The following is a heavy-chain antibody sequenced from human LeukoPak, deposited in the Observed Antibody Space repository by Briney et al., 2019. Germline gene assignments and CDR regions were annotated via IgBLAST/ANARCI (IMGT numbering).Heavy chain of an antibody. CDR3: AGLRGVVRVLDY. Sequence: SETLSLTCAVSGGSISSSNWWSWVRQPPGKGLEWIGEIYHSGSTNYNPSLKSRVTISVDTSKNQFSLKLSSVTAADTAVYYCAGLRGVVRVLDYWGQGTLVTVSS. V-gene: IGHV4-4*02. J-gene: IGHJ4*02. CDR2: IYHSGST. D-gene: IGHD3-10*01. CDR1: GGSISSSNW.